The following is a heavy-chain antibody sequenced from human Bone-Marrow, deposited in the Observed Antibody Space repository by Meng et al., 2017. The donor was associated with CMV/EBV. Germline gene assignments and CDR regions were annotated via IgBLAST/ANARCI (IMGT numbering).Heavy chain of an antibody. Sequence: ASVKVSCKAPGSTFSVYYTHWVRQAPGQGLEWMGWINPNSGGTNYAQMCQGRVTMTRDTSISTEYMELSRLRSDDTAVYYCARDGCSSISGYAPGNFGMDVWGQGTMVTVSS. CDR1: GSTFSVYY. CDR2: INPNSGGT. CDR3: ARDGCSSISGYAPGNFGMDV. J-gene: IGHJ6*02. D-gene: IGHD2-2*01. V-gene: IGHV1-2*02.